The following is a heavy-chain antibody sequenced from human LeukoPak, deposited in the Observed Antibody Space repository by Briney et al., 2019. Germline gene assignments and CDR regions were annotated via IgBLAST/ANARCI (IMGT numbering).Heavy chain of an antibody. CDR3: AKRRGLELTYYYHMDV. Sequence: GGSLRLSCAASGFTFSSFAMSWVRQAPGKGLEWVSAISGSGGSTYYADSVKGRFTISRDNSKNTLYLQMNSLRADDTAVYYCAKRRGLELTYYYHMDVWGKGTTVTVSS. D-gene: IGHD1-7*01. CDR1: GFTFSSFA. CDR2: ISGSGGST. J-gene: IGHJ6*03. V-gene: IGHV3-23*01.